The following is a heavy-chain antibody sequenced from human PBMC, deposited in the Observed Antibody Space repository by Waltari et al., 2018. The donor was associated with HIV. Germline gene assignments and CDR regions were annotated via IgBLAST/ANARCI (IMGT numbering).Heavy chain of an antibody. Sequence: QVQLQQWGAGLVKPADTLSLNSAVSRGSLNNFVWSFVRQSLGKGFEWIGEINHSGKTGYNPSLKGRVTLSIDPSKKQFYLQLTSMTVADTAIYYCARRRWRTTMVFVVKGGVFDIWGQGTEVTVSS. CDR2: INHSGKT. CDR3: ARRRWRTTMVFVVKGGVFDI. D-gene: IGHD2-21*01. CDR1: RGSLNNFV. J-gene: IGHJ3*02. V-gene: IGHV4-34*02.